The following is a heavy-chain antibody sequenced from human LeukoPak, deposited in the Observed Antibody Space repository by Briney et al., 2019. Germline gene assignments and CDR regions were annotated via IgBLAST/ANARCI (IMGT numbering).Heavy chain of an antibody. Sequence: GGSLRLSCATSGFTFSTYAMTWVRQAPGKGLEWVSTISDSGATTYYADSAKGRFTISRDNSKNTLYLQMDSLRTEDTAVYYCTRELLYHYYEYWGQGTLVTVSS. V-gene: IGHV3-23*01. CDR3: TRELLYHYYEY. D-gene: IGHD3-3*01. CDR2: ISDSGATT. J-gene: IGHJ4*02. CDR1: GFTFSTYA.